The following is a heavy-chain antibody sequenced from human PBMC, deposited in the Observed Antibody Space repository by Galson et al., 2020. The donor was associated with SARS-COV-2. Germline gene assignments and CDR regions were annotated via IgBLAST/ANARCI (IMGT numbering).Heavy chain of an antibody. CDR3: ARDVGVSDSSGESIDY. V-gene: IGHV3-7*01. CDR2: IKQDGREK. D-gene: IGHD3-22*01. Sequence: GGSLRLSCAASGFTFSSYWMSWVRQAPGKGLEWVANIKQDGREKYYVDSVKGRFTISRDNSKNTLYLQMNSLRAEDTAVYYCARDVGVSDSSGESIDYWGQGTLVTVSS. CDR1: GFTFSSYW. J-gene: IGHJ4*02.